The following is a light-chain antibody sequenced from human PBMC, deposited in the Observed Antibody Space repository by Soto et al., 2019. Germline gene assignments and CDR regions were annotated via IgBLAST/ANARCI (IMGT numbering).Light chain of an antibody. J-gene: IGKJ5*01. V-gene: IGKV3-20*01. CDR2: GAS. Sequence: ELVSAQSSGTISSSAVARPSLSCSASQSFSSRYLAWYQQKPGQAPRLLIYGASSRATGIPDRFSGSGSGTDFTLTISRLEPEDFAVYYCQQYGSSPPDTCGKGKRRAIK. CDR1: QSFSSRY. CDR3: QQYGSSPPDT.